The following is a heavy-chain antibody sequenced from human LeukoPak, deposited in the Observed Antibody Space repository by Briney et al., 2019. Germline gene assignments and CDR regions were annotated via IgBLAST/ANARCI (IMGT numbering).Heavy chain of an antibody. D-gene: IGHD5-12*01. CDR2: ISAYNGNT. CDR3: AREGIVATRPRRYFDY. CDR1: GYTFTSYG. J-gene: IGHJ4*02. V-gene: IGHV1-18*04. Sequence: GASVKVSCKASGYTFTSYGISWVRQAPGQGREWMGWISAYNGNTNYAQKLQGRVAMTTDTSTSTAYMELRSLRSDDTAVYYCAREGIVATRPRRYFDYWGQGTLVTVSS.